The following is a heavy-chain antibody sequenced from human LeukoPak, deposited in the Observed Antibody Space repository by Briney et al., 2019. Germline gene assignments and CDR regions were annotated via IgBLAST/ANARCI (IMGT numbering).Heavy chain of an antibody. J-gene: IGHJ4*02. D-gene: IGHD1-14*01. CDR2: IIPIFGTA. Sequence: SVKVSCKASRGTFSSYAISWVRQAPGQGLEWMGGIIPIFGTANYAQKFQGRVTITTDESTSTAYMELSSLRSEDTAVYYCARAPDRDDRLDYWGQGTLVTVSS. CDR1: RGTFSSYA. V-gene: IGHV1-69*05. CDR3: ARAPDRDDRLDY.